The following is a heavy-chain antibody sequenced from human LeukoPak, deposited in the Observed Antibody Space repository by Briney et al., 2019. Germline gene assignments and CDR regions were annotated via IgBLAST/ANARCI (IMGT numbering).Heavy chain of an antibody. CDR3: VRQGGWGGAASLIEF. CDR1: GHSICTSTHY. CDR2: MFYRGTT. D-gene: IGHD2-15*01. V-gene: IGHV4-39*01. J-gene: IGHJ4*02. Sequence: SDPLSLTCTVSGHSICTSTHYWAWIRQPPARGLEWFASMFYRGTTYYNESLRSRVTLSVVTSLNLFSLKLSAMTASDPAIFYCVRQGGWGGAASLIEFWGQGTLVTVSS.